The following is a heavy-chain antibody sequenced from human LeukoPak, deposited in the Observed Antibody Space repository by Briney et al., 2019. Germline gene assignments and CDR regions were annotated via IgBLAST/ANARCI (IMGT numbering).Heavy chain of an antibody. D-gene: IGHD1-7*01. CDR3: AKSRNYALLRSHDY. Sequence: PGGSLRLSCAVSGFTFSNYAMSWVRQAPGKGLEWVSGISGSGGGTYYADSVKGRFTISRDNSKNTLYLQMNSLRAEDTAVYYCAKSRNYALLRSHDYWGQGTLVTVSS. V-gene: IGHV3-23*01. J-gene: IGHJ4*02. CDR2: ISGSGGGT. CDR1: GFTFSNYA.